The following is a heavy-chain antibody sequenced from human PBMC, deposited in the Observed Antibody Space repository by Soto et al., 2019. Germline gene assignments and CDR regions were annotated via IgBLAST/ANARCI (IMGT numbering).Heavy chain of an antibody. CDR2: ISYDGSNK. V-gene: IGHV3-30*18. D-gene: IGHD3-22*01. J-gene: IGHJ4*02. Sequence: PGGPLRVSCAASGFTFISYGMHWVRQAPGKGLEWVAVISYDGSNKYYADSVKGRFTISRDNSKNTLYLQMNSLRAEDTAVYYCAKEWVYDSSGWSFDYWGQGTLVTVSS. CDR3: AKEWVYDSSGWSFDY. CDR1: GFTFISYG.